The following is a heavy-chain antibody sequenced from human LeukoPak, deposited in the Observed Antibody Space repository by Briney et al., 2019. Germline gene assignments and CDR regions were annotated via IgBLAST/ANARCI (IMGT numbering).Heavy chain of an antibody. D-gene: IGHD2-2*01. CDR1: GFTFSSYW. V-gene: IGHV3-7*03. CDR3: AKDPVYCSSTSCYENWFDP. CDR2: IKQDGSEK. J-gene: IGHJ5*02. Sequence: GGSLRLSRAASGFTFSSYWMNWVRQAPGKGLEWVANIKQDGSEKYYVDSVKGRFTISRDNAKNSLYLQMNSLRAEDTAVYYCAKDPVYCSSTSCYENWFDPWGQGTLVTVSS.